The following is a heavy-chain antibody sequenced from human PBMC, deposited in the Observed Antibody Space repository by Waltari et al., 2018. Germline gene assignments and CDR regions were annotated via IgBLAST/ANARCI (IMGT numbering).Heavy chain of an antibody. D-gene: IGHD3-16*01. CDR3: ASFAYPEGDYFDY. Sequence: QLQLQESGPGLVKPSETLSLTCTVSGGSISSSSYYWGWIRQPPGKGLEWIGSIYYSGSTYYNPSLKSRVTISVDTSKNQFSLKLSSVTAADTAVYYCASFAYPEGDYFDYWGQGTLVTVSS. CDR1: GGSISSSSYY. CDR2: IYYSGST. J-gene: IGHJ4*02. V-gene: IGHV4-39*07.